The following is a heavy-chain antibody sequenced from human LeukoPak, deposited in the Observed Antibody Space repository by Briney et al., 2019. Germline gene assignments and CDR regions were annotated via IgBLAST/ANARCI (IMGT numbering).Heavy chain of an antibody. CDR1: GFAFHSHW. CDR3: AKSRQIGIVGTFDY. J-gene: IGHJ4*02. V-gene: IGHV3-9*01. CDR2: ISWNSGSI. D-gene: IGHD1-26*01. Sequence: GGSLRLSCAASGFAFHSHWMHWVRQAPGKGLEWVSGISWNSGSIGYADSVKGRFTISRDNAKNSLYLQMNSLRAEDTALYYCAKSRQIGIVGTFDYWGQGTLVTVSS.